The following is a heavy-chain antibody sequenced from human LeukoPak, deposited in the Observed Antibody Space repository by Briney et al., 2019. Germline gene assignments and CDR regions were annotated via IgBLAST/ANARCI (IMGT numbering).Heavy chain of an antibody. D-gene: IGHD1-26*01. V-gene: IGHV5-51*01. CDR3: VRQGLQSGTYPAY. Sequence: GESLKVSCKASGYSFNNYWIGWVRQMPGRGLEWMGMLYPDGSATTYHPSFEGRVTISADKSVTTAYLEWNSLKASDTALYYCVRQGLQSGTYPAYWGPGTLVTVSS. CDR2: LYPDGSAT. CDR1: GYSFNNYW. J-gene: IGHJ4*02.